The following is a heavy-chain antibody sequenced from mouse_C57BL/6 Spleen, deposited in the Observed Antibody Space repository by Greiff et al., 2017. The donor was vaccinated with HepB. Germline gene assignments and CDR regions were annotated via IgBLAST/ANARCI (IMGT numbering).Heavy chain of an antibody. V-gene: IGHV1-52*01. J-gene: IGHJ2*01. D-gene: IGHD1-1*01. CDR3: ARNYGSPFDY. Sequence: VKLQQPGAELVRPGSSVKLSCKASGYTFTSYWMHWVKQRPIQGLEWIGNIDPSDSETHYNQKFKDKATLTVDKSSSTAYMQLSSLTSEDSAVYYCARNYGSPFDYWGQGTTLTVSS. CDR1: GYTFTSYW. CDR2: IDPSDSET.